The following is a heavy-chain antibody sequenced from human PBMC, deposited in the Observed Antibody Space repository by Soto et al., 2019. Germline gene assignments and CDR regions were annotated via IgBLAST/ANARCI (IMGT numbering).Heavy chain of an antibody. CDR2: ISYDGTNK. V-gene: IGHV3-30*04. D-gene: IGHD5-18*01. CDR1: GFTFSSYA. Sequence: GGSLRLSCAASGFTFSSYAMHWVRQAPGKGLEWVAVISYDGTNKYYADSVKGRFTISRDNSQNTLYLQMNSLRAEDTAVYYCAREIGPYSAGGQGTLVTVSS. J-gene: IGHJ1*01. CDR3: AREIGPYSA.